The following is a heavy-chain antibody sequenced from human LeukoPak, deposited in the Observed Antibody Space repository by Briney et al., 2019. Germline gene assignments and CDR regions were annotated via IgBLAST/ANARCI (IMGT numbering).Heavy chain of an antibody. D-gene: IGHD4-17*01. V-gene: IGHV4-39*01. CDR3: ATHSFHDNGDP. J-gene: IGHJ5*02. CDR1: GVSISSSSYY. CDR2: IYYSGNT. Sequence: SETLSLTCTVPGVSISSSSYYWGWIRQPPGKGLEWIGSIYYSGNTYYNPYLKSRVTISADTSKNQFSLKVSSVTAADTAVYYCATHSFHDNGDPWGQGTLVTVSS.